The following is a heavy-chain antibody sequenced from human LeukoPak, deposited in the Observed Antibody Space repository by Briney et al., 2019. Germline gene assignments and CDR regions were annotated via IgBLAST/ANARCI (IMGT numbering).Heavy chain of an antibody. D-gene: IGHD3-10*01. Sequence: ASVKVSCKASGYTLTSYAMHWVRQAPGQRLEWMGWINAGNGNTKYSQKFQGRVTITRDTSASTAYMELSSLRSEDTAVYYCARPELSMVRGVYGSPFDYWGQGTLVTVSS. CDR3: ARPELSMVRGVYGSPFDY. J-gene: IGHJ4*02. CDR1: GYTLTSYA. V-gene: IGHV1-3*01. CDR2: INAGNGNT.